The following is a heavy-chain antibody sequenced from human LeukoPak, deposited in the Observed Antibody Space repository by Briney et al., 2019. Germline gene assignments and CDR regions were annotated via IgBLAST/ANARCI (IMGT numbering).Heavy chain of an antibody. CDR1: GYTFTGYY. D-gene: IGHD1-26*01. J-gene: IGHJ1*01. CDR3: APDSGSYKYFQH. CDR2: INPNSGGT. Sequence: GASVKVSCKASGYTFTGYYMHWVRQAPGQGLEWMGWINPNSGGTNYAQKFQGRVTMTRDTSISTAHMELSRLRSDDTAVYYCAPDSGSYKYFQHWGQGTLVTVSS. V-gene: IGHV1-2*02.